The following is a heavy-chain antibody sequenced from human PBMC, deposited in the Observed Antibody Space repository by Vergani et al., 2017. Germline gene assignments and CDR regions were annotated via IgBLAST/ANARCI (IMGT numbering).Heavy chain of an antibody. D-gene: IGHD2-2*01. Sequence: QVQLVESGGGVVQPGRSLRLSCAASGFTFSSYGMHWVRQAPGKGLEWVAVISYDGSNKYYADSVKGRFTISRDNSKNTLYLQMNSLRAEDTAVYYCAKDSSNTLDPWGQGTLVTVSS. CDR1: GFTFSSYG. V-gene: IGHV3-30*18. CDR2: ISYDGSNK. J-gene: IGHJ5*02. CDR3: AKDSSNTLDP.